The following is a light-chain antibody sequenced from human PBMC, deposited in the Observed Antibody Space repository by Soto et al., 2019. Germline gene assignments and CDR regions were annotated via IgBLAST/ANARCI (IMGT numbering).Light chain of an antibody. CDR1: SSDVGSYNL. Sequence: QSALTQPASVSGSPGQSITISCTGTSSDVGSYNLVSWYQQHPGKAPKLMIYEGNKRPSGVSNRFSASKSVNTASLTISGLQTEDEADYYCCSYAGTNTFVFGTGTKLTVL. V-gene: IGLV2-23*01. J-gene: IGLJ1*01. CDR3: CSYAGTNTFV. CDR2: EGN.